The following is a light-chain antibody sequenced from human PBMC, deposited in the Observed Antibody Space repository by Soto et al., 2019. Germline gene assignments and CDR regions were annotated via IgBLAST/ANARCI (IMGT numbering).Light chain of an antibody. V-gene: IGKV3-15*01. CDR3: QQYNNWPPIP. CDR1: QSVSSN. Sequence: EIVMRQSPATLSVSPGERATLSCRASQSVSSNLAWYQQKPGQAPRLLIYGASTRATGIPARLSGSGSGTESTLTISSLQSQDFLFYYCQQYNNWPPIPFGQGTRLQIK. J-gene: IGKJ5*01. CDR2: GAS.